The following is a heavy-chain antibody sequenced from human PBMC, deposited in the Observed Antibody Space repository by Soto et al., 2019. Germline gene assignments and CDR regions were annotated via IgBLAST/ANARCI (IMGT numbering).Heavy chain of an antibody. Sequence: PSVRTSCRTSGYTVTVYNTHCARQAPGQGLEWMGIINPSGGSTSYAQKFQGRVTMTRDTSTSTVYMELSSLRSEDTAVYYCARDYYDSSGQFDYWGQGTLVTVSS. CDR1: GYTVTVYN. D-gene: IGHD3-22*01. V-gene: IGHV1-46*01. CDR3: ARDYYDSSGQFDY. CDR2: INPSGGST. J-gene: IGHJ4*02.